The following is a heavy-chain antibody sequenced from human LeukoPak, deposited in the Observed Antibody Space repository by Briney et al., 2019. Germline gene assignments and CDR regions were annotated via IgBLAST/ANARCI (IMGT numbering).Heavy chain of an antibody. J-gene: IGHJ6*03. CDR2: ISGSGGST. D-gene: IGHD3-10*01. CDR1: GFTFSSYA. V-gene: IGHV3-23*01. Sequence: GGSLRLSCAASGFTFSSYAMSWVRQAPGKGLEWVSAISGSGGSTYYADSVKGRFTISRDNSKNTLYLQMNSLRAEDTAVYYCAKGPLSGPIYYYYMDVWGKGTTVTVSS. CDR3: AKGPLSGPIYYYYMDV.